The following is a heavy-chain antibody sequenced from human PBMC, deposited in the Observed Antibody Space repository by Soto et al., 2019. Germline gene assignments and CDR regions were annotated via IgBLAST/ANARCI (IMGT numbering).Heavy chain of an antibody. CDR3: ARGLWGGSGSLPGY. J-gene: IGHJ4*02. V-gene: IGHV1-3*01. CDR1: GYTFTSYA. D-gene: IGHD3-10*01. Sequence: QVQLVQSGAEVKKPGASVKVSCKSSGYTFTSYAMHWVRQAPGQRREWMGWINAGNGNTKYSQKFQGRVTITRDTSASTAYMELSSLRSEDTAVDYCARGLWGGSGSLPGYWGQGTLVTVSS. CDR2: INAGNGNT.